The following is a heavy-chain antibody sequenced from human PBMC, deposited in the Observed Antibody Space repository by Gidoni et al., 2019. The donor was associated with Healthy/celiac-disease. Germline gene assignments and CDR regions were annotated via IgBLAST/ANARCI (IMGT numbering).Heavy chain of an antibody. J-gene: IGHJ4*02. CDR3: TTWGVAEFDY. CDR1: GGSISSISYS. D-gene: IGHD7-27*01. CDR2: IYYSGST. Sequence: QLQLQESGPGLVQPSETLSLTCTVSGGSISSISYSWGWIRQPPGKGLEWIGSIYYSGSTYYNPSLKSRVTISVDTSKNQFSLKLSSVTAADTAVYYCTTWGVAEFDYWGQGTLVTVSS. V-gene: IGHV4-39*01.